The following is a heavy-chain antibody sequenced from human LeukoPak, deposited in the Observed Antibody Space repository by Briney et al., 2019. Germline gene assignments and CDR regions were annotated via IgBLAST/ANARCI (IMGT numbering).Heavy chain of an antibody. D-gene: IGHD2-15*01. CDR1: GYSFTDYW. J-gene: IGHJ6*02. Sequence: GESLKIFCQGFGYSFTDYWVGLVRRMPGEGLGWVVIIFPDESATKYSTFFHGQVTTSVDKSISTAYLQWSSLKASDSAMYYCARHGLAGCIGGRCFTSFHYYGMDVWGQGTTVTVSS. CDR2: IFPDESAT. CDR3: ARHGLAGCIGGRCFTSFHYYGMDV. V-gene: IGHV5-51*01.